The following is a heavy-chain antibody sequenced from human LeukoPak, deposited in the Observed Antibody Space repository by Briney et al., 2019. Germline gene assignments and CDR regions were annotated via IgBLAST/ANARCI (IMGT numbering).Heavy chain of an antibody. CDR3: ARGGLPIYYYYMDV. CDR1: GYTFTSYD. V-gene: IGHV1-8*01. J-gene: IGHJ6*03. D-gene: IGHD4-11*01. Sequence: ASVKVSCKASGYTFTSYDINWVRQATGQGLEWMGWMNPNSGNTGYAQKLQGRVTMTTDTSTSTAYMELRSLRSDDTAVYFCARGGLPIYYYYMDVWGKGTTVTVSS. CDR2: MNPNSGNT.